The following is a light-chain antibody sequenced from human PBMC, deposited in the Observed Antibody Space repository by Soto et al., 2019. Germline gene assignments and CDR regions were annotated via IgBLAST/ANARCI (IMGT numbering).Light chain of an antibody. Sequence: EIVLTQSPGTLSLSPGERATLSCRASQSVSTSYVAWYQQKFGQAPRLLIYDAFSRATGIPDRFSGSGSGTDFTLTISSLQSEDFAVYYCQQYNYWPLTFGGGTKVDIK. V-gene: IGKV3D-20*02. CDR3: QQYNYWPLT. CDR1: QSVSTSY. J-gene: IGKJ4*01. CDR2: DAF.